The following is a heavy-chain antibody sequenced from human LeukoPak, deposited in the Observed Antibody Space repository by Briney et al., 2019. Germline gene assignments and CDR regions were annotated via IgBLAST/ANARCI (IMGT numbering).Heavy chain of an antibody. CDR2: ISGSGGTT. V-gene: IGHV3-23*01. CDR1: GFTFSTYA. CDR3: AKYVGSYTDNAFDL. J-gene: IGHJ3*01. Sequence: GGSLRLSCAASGFTFSTYAMSWVRQAPGKGLEWVSGISGSGGTTYYADSVKGRFTISRDNSKNTLYLQMNSLRAEDTALYYCAKYVGSYTDNAFDLWGQGTLVTVSS. D-gene: IGHD3-3*01.